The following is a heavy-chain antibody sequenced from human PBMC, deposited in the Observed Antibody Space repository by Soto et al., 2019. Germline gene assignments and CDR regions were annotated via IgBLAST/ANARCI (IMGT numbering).Heavy chain of an antibody. CDR1: GGSISSSSYY. V-gene: IGHV4-39*01. CDR3: ARTYYDFWSAPQNYYYYGMDV. D-gene: IGHD3-3*01. J-gene: IGHJ6*02. CDR2: IYYSGST. Sequence: SETLSLTCTVSGGSISSSSYYWGWIRQPPGKGLEWIGSIYYSGSTYYNPSLKSRVTISVDTSKNQFSLKLSSVTAADTAVYYCARTYYDFWSAPQNYYYYGMDVWGQGTTVTVSS.